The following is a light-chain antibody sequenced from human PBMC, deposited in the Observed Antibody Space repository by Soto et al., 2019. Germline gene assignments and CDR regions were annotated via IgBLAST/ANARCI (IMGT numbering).Light chain of an antibody. Sequence: IVLTQSPATLSLSPGERVTLSCRASQRVSSSFAWYQQHPGQAPRLLIYDASKRATCIPARFSGSGSGTDFNLTISSLEPEDFAVYYCQQRTNWPPEWTFGQGTKVEIK. CDR1: QRVSSS. CDR2: DAS. J-gene: IGKJ1*01. V-gene: IGKV3-11*01. CDR3: QQRTNWPPEWT.